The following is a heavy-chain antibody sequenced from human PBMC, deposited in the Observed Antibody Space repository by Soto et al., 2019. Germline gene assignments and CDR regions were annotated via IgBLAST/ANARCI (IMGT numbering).Heavy chain of an antibody. CDR3: ARSFSDWYYFDY. Sequence: SETLSLTSTVYGGTFSGYDWTWIRQPPGTGLEWIGEINHSGSTNYNPSLKSRVTMSIDTSKTQFSLNLNSVTAADTAVYYCARSFSDWYYFDYWGPGTLVTVSS. V-gene: IGHV4-34*01. J-gene: IGHJ4*02. CDR1: GGTFSGYD. CDR2: INHSGST. D-gene: IGHD6-19*01.